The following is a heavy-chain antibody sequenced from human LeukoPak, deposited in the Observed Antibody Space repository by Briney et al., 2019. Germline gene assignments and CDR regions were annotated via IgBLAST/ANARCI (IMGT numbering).Heavy chain of an antibody. CDR2: ISAYNGNT. Sequence: GASVKVSCKASGYTFTSYGISWVRQAPGQGLEWMGWISAYNGNTNYAQKLQGRVTMTTDTSTSTAYMELRSLRSDDTAVYYCARDPGEYYYGSGSYYIPNTSFDYWGQGTLVTVSS. J-gene: IGHJ4*02. CDR3: ARDPGEYYYGSGSYYIPNTSFDY. D-gene: IGHD3-10*01. V-gene: IGHV1-18*01. CDR1: GYTFTSYG.